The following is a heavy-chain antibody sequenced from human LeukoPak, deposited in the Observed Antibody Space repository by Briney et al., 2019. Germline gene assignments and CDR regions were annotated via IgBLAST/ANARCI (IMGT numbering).Heavy chain of an antibody. V-gene: IGHV4-61*02. CDR2: IYTSGST. CDR1: GGSISSGSYY. Sequence: SETLSLTCIVSGGSISSGSYYWTWIRQPAGKGLEWLGRIYTSGSTNYSPSLKSRVTISLDTSKSQFSLNLSAVTAADTAVYYCARAAASAFDYWGQGTLVTVSS. J-gene: IGHJ4*02. D-gene: IGHD6-13*01. CDR3: ARAAASAFDY.